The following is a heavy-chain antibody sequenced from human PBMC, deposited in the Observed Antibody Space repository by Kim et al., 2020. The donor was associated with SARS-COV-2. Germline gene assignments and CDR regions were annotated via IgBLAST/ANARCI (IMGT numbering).Heavy chain of an antibody. V-gene: IGHV6-1*01. CDR1: GDSVSSNSAA. J-gene: IGHJ6*02. CDR2: TYYRSKWYN. D-gene: IGHD3-10*01. Sequence: SQTLSLTCAISGDSVSSNSAAWNWIRQSPSRGLEWLGRTYYRSKWYNDYAVSVKSRITINPDTSKNQFSLQLNSVTPEDTAVYYCARVLLWFGEPGYGMDVWGQGTAVTVSS. CDR3: ARVLLWFGEPGYGMDV.